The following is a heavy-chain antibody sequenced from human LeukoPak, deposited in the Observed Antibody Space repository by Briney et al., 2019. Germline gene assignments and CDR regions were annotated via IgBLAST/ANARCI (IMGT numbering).Heavy chain of an antibody. V-gene: IGHV4-34*01. Sequence: SETLSLTCAVYGGSFSGYYWSWIRQPPGKGLEWIGEINHSGSINYNPSLKSRVTISVDTSKNQFSLKLSSVTAADTAVYYCASSYYYDSGSYLGLGYWGQGTLVTVSS. J-gene: IGHJ4*02. CDR3: ASSYYYDSGSYLGLGY. CDR2: INHSGSI. D-gene: IGHD3-10*01. CDR1: GGSFSGYY.